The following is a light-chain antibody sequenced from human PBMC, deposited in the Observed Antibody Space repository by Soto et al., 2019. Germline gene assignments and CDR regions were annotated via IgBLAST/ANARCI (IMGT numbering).Light chain of an antibody. Sequence: QSVLTQPPSVSAAPRQKVTISCSGGTSNIGDNYVCWYQQVPGTAPKLLIYDNNERPPAIPGRFSGSKSGTSATLGITGLQPGDEADYYCAAWDSRLGVVVFGGGTKVTVL. CDR2: DNN. CDR3: AAWDSRLGVVV. J-gene: IGLJ2*01. CDR1: TSNIGDNY. V-gene: IGLV1-51*01.